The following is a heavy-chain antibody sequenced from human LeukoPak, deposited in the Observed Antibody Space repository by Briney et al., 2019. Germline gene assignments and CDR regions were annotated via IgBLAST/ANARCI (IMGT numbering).Heavy chain of an antibody. V-gene: IGHV3-21*01. Sequence: GGSLRLSCAASGFTFSSYSMNWVRQAPGKGLEWVSSISSSSSYIYYADSVKGRFTISRDNAKNSLYLQMNSLRAEDTAVYYCARDRDYYDSSGYYYGGYDIWGQGTMVTVSS. CDR3: ARDRDYYDSSGYYYGGYDI. J-gene: IGHJ3*02. CDR2: ISSSSSYI. D-gene: IGHD3-22*01. CDR1: GFTFSSYS.